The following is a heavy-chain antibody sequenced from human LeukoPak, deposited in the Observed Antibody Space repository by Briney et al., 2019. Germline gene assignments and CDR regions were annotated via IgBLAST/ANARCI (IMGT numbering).Heavy chain of an antibody. D-gene: IGHD4-17*01. Sequence: GGSLRLSCAASGFTFRRYAMSWVRQAPGEGREWVSTLSGSGGSTYYTDSVKGRFTIPRDNSKNTLHLQRNSLRAEDTAVYYFARPFGDYPYATFDHWGQGTLVTGSS. CDR2: LSGSGGST. V-gene: IGHV3-23*01. CDR3: ARPFGDYPYATFDH. J-gene: IGHJ4*02. CDR1: GFTFRRYA.